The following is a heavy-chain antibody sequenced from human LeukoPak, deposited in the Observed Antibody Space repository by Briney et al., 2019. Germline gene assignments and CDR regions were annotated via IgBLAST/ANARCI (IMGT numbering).Heavy chain of an antibody. D-gene: IGHD6-6*01. CDR3: ARGRRVAARPLYYYYYHGMDV. V-gene: IGHV4-31*11. J-gene: IGHJ6*02. CDR2: IYYSGST. CDR1: GGSFSGYY. Sequence: SETLSLTCAVYGGSFSGYYWSWIRQHPGKGLEWIGYIYYSGSTYYNPSLKSRVTISVDTSKNQFSLKLSSVTAADTAVYYCARGRRVAARPLYYYYYHGMDVWGQGTTVTVSS.